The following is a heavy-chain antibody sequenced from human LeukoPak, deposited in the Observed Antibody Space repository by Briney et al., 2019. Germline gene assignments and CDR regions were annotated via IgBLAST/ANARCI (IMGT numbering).Heavy chain of an antibody. CDR1: GFTVSSNE. CDR2: IYSGGST. J-gene: IGHJ4*02. D-gene: IGHD1-14*01. CDR3: ASEGNRTFHY. V-gene: IGHV3-53*01. Sequence: AGGSLRLSCAASGFTVSSNEMSWVRQAPGKGLEWVSVIYSGGSTYYADSVKGRFTIYRDNSKNTLYLQMNSLRAEDTAVYYCASEGNRTFHYWGQGTLVTVSS.